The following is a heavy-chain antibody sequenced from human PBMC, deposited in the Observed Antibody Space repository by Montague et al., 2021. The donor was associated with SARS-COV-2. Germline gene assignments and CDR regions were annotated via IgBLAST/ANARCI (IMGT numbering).Heavy chain of an antibody. CDR3: ARSRENYNILTGYPYYFDY. V-gene: IGHV4-59*01. Sequence: SKTLSLTCTVSGGSISRYYWNWIRQPPGKGLEWIAYIYYSGSTNYNPSLKSRVTISVDTSKNQFSLKLSSVTAADTAVYYCARSRENYNILTGYPYYFDYWGQGTLVTVSS. CDR1: GGSISRYY. CDR2: IYYSGST. J-gene: IGHJ4*02. D-gene: IGHD3-9*01.